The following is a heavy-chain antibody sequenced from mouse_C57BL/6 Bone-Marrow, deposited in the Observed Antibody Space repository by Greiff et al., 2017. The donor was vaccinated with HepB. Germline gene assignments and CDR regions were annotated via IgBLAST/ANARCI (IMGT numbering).Heavy chain of an antibody. Sequence: VKLQESGPGLVQPSQSLSITCTVSGFSLTSYGVHWVRQSPGKGLEWLGVIWRGGSTDYNAAFMSRLSITKDNSKSQVVFKMNSLQADDTAIYYCAKRGPYWYFDVWGTGTTVTVSS. V-gene: IGHV2-5*01. CDR3: AKRGPYWYFDV. J-gene: IGHJ1*03. CDR1: GFSLTSYG. CDR2: IWRGGST.